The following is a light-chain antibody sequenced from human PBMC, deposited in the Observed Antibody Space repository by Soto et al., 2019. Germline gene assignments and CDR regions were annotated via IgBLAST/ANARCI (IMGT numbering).Light chain of an antibody. CDR1: QSVGSN. J-gene: IGKJ5*01. CDR3: QQYNKWPIT. V-gene: IGKV3-15*01. CDR2: GAS. Sequence: EIVMTQSPATLSVSPGERATLSCRASQSVGSNLAWYQQKPGQAPRLLIYGASTRATGIPARFSGSGSGTEFTLTISSLQSEDFAVYYCQQYNKWPITFGQGTRLDIK.